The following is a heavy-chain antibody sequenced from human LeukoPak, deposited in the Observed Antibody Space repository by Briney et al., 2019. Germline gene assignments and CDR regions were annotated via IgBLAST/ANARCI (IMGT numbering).Heavy chain of an antibody. CDR1: GGSISSYY. CDR2: IYYSGST. CDR3: ARAIYGNWFDP. D-gene: IGHD3-10*01. Sequence: SETLSLTCTVSGGSISSYYWSWLRQPPGKGLEGVGYIYYSGSTNYNPSLKSRVTISVDTSKNQFSLKLSSVTAADTAVYYCARAIYGNWFDPWGQGTLVTVSS. J-gene: IGHJ5*02. V-gene: IGHV4-59*01.